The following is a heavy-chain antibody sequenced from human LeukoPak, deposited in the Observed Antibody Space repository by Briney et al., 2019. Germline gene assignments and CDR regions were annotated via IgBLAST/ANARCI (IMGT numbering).Heavy chain of an antibody. CDR2: IDVSGDNT. Sequence: GGSLGLSCAASGFSFSSYAMTWVRQAPGKGLEWVSTIDVSGDNTYYADSVKGRFTISRDNSKNTLYLQMNSLRAERTAVYDCAKDQGWTDGSGDYWGRGTLVTVSS. J-gene: IGHJ4*02. D-gene: IGHD3-10*01. V-gene: IGHV3-23*01. CDR1: GFSFSSYA. CDR3: AKDQGWTDGSGDY.